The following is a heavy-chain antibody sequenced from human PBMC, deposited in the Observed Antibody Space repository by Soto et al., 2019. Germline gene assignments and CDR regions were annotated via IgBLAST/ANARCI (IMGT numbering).Heavy chain of an antibody. V-gene: IGHV3-23*01. Sequence: GGSLRLSCAASGFTFSSYAMSWVRQAPGKGLEWVSAISGSGGSTYYADSVKGRFTISRDNSKNTLYLQMNSLRAEDTAVYYCARKLAVAGSREYFQHWGQGTLVTVSS. CDR3: ARKLAVAGSREYFQH. D-gene: IGHD6-19*01. CDR2: ISGSGGST. CDR1: GFTFSSYA. J-gene: IGHJ1*01.